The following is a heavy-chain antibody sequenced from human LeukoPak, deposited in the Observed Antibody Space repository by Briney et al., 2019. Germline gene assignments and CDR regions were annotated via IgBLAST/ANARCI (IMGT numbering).Heavy chain of an antibody. Sequence: SETLSLTCTVSGYSISSGYYWGWIRQPPGKGLEWIGSIYHSGSTYYNPSLKSRVTISVDRSKNQFSLKLSSVTAADTAVYYCARVQAYYYDSSAEWFDPWGQGTLVTVSS. J-gene: IGHJ5*02. V-gene: IGHV4-38-2*02. CDR3: ARVQAYYYDSSAEWFDP. CDR2: IYHSGST. CDR1: GYSISSGYY. D-gene: IGHD3-22*01.